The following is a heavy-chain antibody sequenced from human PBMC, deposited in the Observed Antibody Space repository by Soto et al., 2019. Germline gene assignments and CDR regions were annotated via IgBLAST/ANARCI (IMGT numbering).Heavy chain of an antibody. V-gene: IGHV1-3*01. J-gene: IGHJ5*02. D-gene: IGHD6-19*01. CDR1: GYTFTSYA. CDR2: INAGNGNT. CDR3: ARESSGWYFWFDP. Sequence: ASVKVSCKASGYTFTSYAMHWVRQAPGQRLEWMGWINAGNGNTKYSQKFQGRVTITRDTSASTAYMELSSLRSEDTAVYYCARESSGWYFWFDPWGQGTLVTVSS.